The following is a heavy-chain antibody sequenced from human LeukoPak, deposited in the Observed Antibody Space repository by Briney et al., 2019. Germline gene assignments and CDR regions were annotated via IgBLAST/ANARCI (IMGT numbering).Heavy chain of an antibody. D-gene: IGHD3-16*01. J-gene: IGHJ6*03. V-gene: IGHV3-30*02. CDR3: AKLKINYYYYMDV. CDR2: IRSDGRNK. Sequence: PGGSPRLSCAASGFTFSRYGMQFSNYGMHWVRQAPGKGLEWVAFIRSDGRNKYYSDSVKGRFTISRDNSKNTLYLQMNSLRAEDTAVYYCAKLKINYYYYMDVWGKGTTVIVSS. CDR1: GFTFSRYGMQFSNYG.